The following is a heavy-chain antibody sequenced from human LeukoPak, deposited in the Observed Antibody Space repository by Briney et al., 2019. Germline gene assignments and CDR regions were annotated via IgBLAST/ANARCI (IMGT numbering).Heavy chain of an antibody. CDR3: ARDRRDASNFYFYGMDV. D-gene: IGHD5-24*01. CDR1: GFTFSRYD. CDR2: IGSTGIT. Sequence: PGGSLRLSCAASGFTFSRYDIHWVRQAAGKGLEWVSAIGSTGITYYPDSVKGRFTISRDDAKKSVYLAMNSLRAEDTAVYFCARDRRDASNFYFYGMDVWGQGTTVTVSS. V-gene: IGHV3-13*01. J-gene: IGHJ6*02.